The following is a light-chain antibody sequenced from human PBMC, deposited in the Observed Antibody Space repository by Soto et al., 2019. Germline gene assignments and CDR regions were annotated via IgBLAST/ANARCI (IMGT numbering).Light chain of an antibody. J-gene: IGLJ1*01. CDR2: EVS. CDR3: SSYAGSNIYG. CDR1: GSDVGGYNF. Sequence: QSALAQPPSASGSPGQSVTISCTGTGSDVGGYNFVSWYQHHPGKAPKVIIYEVSKRPSGVPNRFSGSKSGNTASLTVSGLQAEDEADYYCSSYAGSNIYGFGTGTKLTVL. V-gene: IGLV2-8*01.